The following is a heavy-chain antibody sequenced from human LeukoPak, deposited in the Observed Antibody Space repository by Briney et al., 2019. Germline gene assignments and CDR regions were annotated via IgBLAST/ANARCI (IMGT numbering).Heavy chain of an antibody. CDR1: GGSISSYY. CDR2: IYTSGST. D-gene: IGHD3-22*01. J-gene: IGHJ5*02. V-gene: IGHV4-4*07. CDR3: ARDKVVSADNWFDP. Sequence: SETLSLTCTVPGGSISSYYWSWIRQPAGKGLEWIGRIYTSGSTNYNPSLKSRVTMSVDTSKNQFSLKLSSVTAADTAVYYCARDKVVSADNWFDPWGQGTLVTVSS.